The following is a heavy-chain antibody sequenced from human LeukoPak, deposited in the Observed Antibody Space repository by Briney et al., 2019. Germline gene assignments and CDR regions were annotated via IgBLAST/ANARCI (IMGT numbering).Heavy chain of an antibody. J-gene: IGHJ4*02. CDR1: GYSLIGFY. D-gene: IGHD2-21*02. Sequence: ASVKVSCKASGYSLIGFYLHWVRQAPGQGLEWMGWMNPTSGNTGYAQKFQGRLTITKDTSMNTAYMELSSLRSDDTAIYYCARGPAYRYCSGDCYHIDFWGQGTLVTVSS. CDR3: ARGPAYRYCSGDCYHIDF. CDR2: MNPTSGNT. V-gene: IGHV1-8*03.